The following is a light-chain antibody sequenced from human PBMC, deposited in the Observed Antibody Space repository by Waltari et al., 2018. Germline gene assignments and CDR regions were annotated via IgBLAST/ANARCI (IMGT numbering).Light chain of an antibody. Sequence: QSALPQPASVSGSPGQSLTLPCTGTSSHVGTYNLLSWYQQHPGKAPKFMIYEVSKRPSGVSNRFSGSKSGNTASLTISGLQAEDEAAYYCCSYAGSSTWVFGGGTKLTVL. CDR2: EVS. V-gene: IGLV2-23*02. CDR3: CSYAGSSTWV. J-gene: IGLJ3*02. CDR1: SSHVGTYNL.